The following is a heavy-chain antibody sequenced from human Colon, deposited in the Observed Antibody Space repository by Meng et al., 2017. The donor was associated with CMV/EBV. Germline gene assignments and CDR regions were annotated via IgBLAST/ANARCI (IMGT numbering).Heavy chain of an antibody. CDR2: ISWNSDII. CDR3: AKAKERYCSSASCLADAFDI. D-gene: IGHD2-2*01. CDR1: GFTFDDYA. V-gene: IGHV3-9*01. J-gene: IGHJ3*02. Sequence: SLRLSCAASGFTFDDYAMDWVRQAPGKGLEWVSGISWNSDIIGYADSVKGRFTISRDYAKNSLYLQMNSLRAEDTALYYCAKAKERYCSSASCLADAFDIWGQGTMVTVSS.